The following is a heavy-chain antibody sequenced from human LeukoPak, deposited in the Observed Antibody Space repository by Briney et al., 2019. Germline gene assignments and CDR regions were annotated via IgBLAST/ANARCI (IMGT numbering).Heavy chain of an antibody. D-gene: IGHD2-15*01. V-gene: IGHV5-10-1*01. J-gene: IGHJ5*02. CDR1: GYSFTSYW. CDR2: IDPSDSYT. Sequence: GESLKISCKGSGYSFTSYWISWVRQMPGKGLEWMGRIDPSDSYTNYSPSFQGHVTISADKSISTAYLQWSSLKASDTAMYYCARQYCSGGSCYPNWFDPWGQGTLSPSPQ. CDR3: ARQYCSGGSCYPNWFDP.